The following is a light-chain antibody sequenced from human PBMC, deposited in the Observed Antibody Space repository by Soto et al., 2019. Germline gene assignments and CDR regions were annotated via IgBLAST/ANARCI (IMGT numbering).Light chain of an antibody. CDR1: QSISSW. V-gene: IGKV1-5*03. Sequence: DIQMTQSPSTLSASVGDRVTITCRASQSISSWLAWYQQKPGKAPKLLIYKASSLESGVPSRFSGSGSGTEFTLTISRLQPDDFATYYCKQYNSYSTFGQGTKVEI. J-gene: IGKJ1*01. CDR2: KAS. CDR3: KQYNSYST.